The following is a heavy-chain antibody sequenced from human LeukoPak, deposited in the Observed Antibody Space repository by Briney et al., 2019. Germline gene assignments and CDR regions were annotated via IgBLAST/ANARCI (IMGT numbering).Heavy chain of an antibody. Sequence: PSETPSLTCTVSGGSISSYYWSWIRQPPGKGLEWIGYIYYSGSTNYNPSLKSRVTISVDTSKNQFSLKLSSVTAADTAVYYCARGYCSGGSCVDYWGQGTLVTVSS. CDR1: GGSISSYY. CDR2: IYYSGST. J-gene: IGHJ4*02. V-gene: IGHV4-59*01. CDR3: ARGYCSGGSCVDY. D-gene: IGHD2-15*01.